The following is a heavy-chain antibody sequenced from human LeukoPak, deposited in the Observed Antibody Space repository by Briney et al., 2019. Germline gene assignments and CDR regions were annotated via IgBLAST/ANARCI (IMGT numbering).Heavy chain of an antibody. D-gene: IGHD2-15*01. CDR3: ARDDCSGGSCYSVY. V-gene: IGHV1-69*05. J-gene: IGHJ4*02. Sequence: SLKVSCKASVGTFSSYAISWVRQAPGQGLEWMGRIIPIFGTANYAQKFQGRVTITTDKSTSTAYMEMSSLRSAHTAVYYCARDDCSGGSCYSVYWGQGTLVTVSS. CDR1: VGTFSSYA. CDR2: IIPIFGTA.